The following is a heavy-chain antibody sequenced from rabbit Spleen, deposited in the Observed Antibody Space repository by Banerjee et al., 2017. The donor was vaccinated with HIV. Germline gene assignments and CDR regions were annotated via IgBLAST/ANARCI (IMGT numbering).Heavy chain of an antibody. J-gene: IGHJ4*01. CDR2: INAVTGKA. Sequence: QEQLVEAGGGLVQPEGSLKLSCTASGFPFSNKAVMCWVRQAPGKGLEWIACINAVTGKAVYASWAKGRFNFSKTSSTTVTLQMTSLTAADTATYFCARLGHADYPYAYGLKLWGPGTLVTVS. CDR1: GFPFSNKAV. V-gene: IGHV1S45*01. D-gene: IGHD6-1*01. CDR3: ARLGHADYPYAYGLKL.